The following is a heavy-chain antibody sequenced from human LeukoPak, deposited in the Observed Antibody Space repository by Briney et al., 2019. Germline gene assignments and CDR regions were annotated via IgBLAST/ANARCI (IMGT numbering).Heavy chain of an antibody. Sequence: GGSLRLSCTASGFTFSTYAMAWVRQAPGKGLEWLSYITSSSKINYSDSVKGRFPISRDNAKNSLYLQMISLTDEDTAVYYCARSANPGVHDFDPWGQGTLVTVSS. CDR2: ITSSSKI. CDR1: GFTFSTYA. CDR3: ARSANPGVHDFDP. D-gene: IGHD6-6*01. V-gene: IGHV3-48*02. J-gene: IGHJ5*02.